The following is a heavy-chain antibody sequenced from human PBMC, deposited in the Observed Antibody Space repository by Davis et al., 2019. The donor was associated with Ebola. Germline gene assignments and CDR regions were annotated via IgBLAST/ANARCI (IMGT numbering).Heavy chain of an antibody. J-gene: IGHJ6*02. CDR2: INTNTGNP. Sequence: ASVKVSCKASGYTFTSYAMNWVRQAPGQGLEWMGWINTNTGNPTYAQGFTGRFVFSLDTSVSTAYLQISSLKAEDTAVYYCARDLGDYYDSSGGMDVWGQGTTVTVSS. V-gene: IGHV7-4-1*02. CDR3: ARDLGDYYDSSGGMDV. D-gene: IGHD3-22*01. CDR1: GYTFTSYA.